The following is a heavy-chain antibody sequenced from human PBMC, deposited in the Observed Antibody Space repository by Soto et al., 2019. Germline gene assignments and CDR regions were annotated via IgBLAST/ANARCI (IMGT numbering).Heavy chain of an antibody. D-gene: IGHD3-22*01. V-gene: IGHV3-30*18. Sequence: PGGSLRLSCAASGFTFSSYGMHWVRQAPGKGLEWVAVISYDGSNKYYADSVKGRFTISRDNSKNTLYLQMNSLRAEDTAVYYCAKDLTYYDSSGIMDYWGQGXLVTVYS. CDR1: GFTFSSYG. J-gene: IGHJ4*02. CDR3: AKDLTYYDSSGIMDY. CDR2: ISYDGSNK.